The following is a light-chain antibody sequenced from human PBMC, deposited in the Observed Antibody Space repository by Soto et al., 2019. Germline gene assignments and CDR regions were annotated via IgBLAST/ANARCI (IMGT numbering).Light chain of an antibody. V-gene: IGKV1-5*01. CDR1: QSISNW. J-gene: IGKJ1*01. CDR3: QHYNSYPPT. Sequence: DIQMTQSPSTLSASVGDRVTITCRASQSISNWLAWYQLKPGKAPNLLIYDASSLESGVPSRFSGSGSGTEFTLTISSLQPDDFATYYCQHYNSYPPTFGQGTKVEIK. CDR2: DAS.